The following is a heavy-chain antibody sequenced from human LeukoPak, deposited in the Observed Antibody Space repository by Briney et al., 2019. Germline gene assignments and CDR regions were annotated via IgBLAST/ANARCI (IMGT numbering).Heavy chain of an antibody. Sequence: PGGSLRLSCVASGFTFSNYDMSWVRQAPGKGLEWVSLISGGGPSTYYTDSVKGRFTISRDNSKNTLYLQMNSLRAEDTAVYYCAKDLGSSGWYVDMDVWGKGTTVTVSS. J-gene: IGHJ6*03. CDR1: GFTFSNYD. CDR2: ISGGGPST. V-gene: IGHV3-23*01. CDR3: AKDLGSSGWYVDMDV. D-gene: IGHD6-19*01.